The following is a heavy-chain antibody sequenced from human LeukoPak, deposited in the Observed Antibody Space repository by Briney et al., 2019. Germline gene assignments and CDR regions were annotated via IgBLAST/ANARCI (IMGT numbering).Heavy chain of an antibody. CDR3: ARGGYSSSWYLIDP. D-gene: IGHD6-13*01. CDR1: GYTFTGYY. V-gene: IGHV1-2*02. Sequence: ASVKVSCKASGYTFTGYYMHWVRQAPGQGLEWMGWINPNGGGTNYAQKFQGRVTMTRDTSISTAYMELSRLRSDDTAVYYCARGGYSSSWYLIDPWGQGTLVTVSS. CDR2: INPNGGGT. J-gene: IGHJ5*02.